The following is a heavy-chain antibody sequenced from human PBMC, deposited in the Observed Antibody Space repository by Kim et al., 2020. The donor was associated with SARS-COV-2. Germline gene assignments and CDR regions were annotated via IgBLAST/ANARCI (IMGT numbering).Heavy chain of an antibody. CDR2: IYYSGST. Sequence: SETLSLTCTVSGGSISSSSYYWGWIRQPPGKGLEWIGSIYYSGSTYYNPSLKSRVTISVDTSKNQFSLKLSSVTAADTAVYYCASNIVVVPAAILHLSSSPLYWGQGTLVTVSS. CDR1: GGSISSSSYY. CDR3: ASNIVVVPAAILHLSSSPLY. D-gene: IGHD2-2*02. V-gene: IGHV4-39*01. J-gene: IGHJ4*02.